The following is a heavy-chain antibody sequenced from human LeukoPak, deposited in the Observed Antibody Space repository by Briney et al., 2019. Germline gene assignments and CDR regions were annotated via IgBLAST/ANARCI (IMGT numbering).Heavy chain of an antibody. J-gene: IGHJ4*02. D-gene: IGHD3-3*01. CDR3: ARLSTRLLDH. CDR1: RNTFTNYW. CDR2: IFPGDSET. Sequence: GESLKISCKGSRNTFTNYWIGWVRQLPGKGLEWMGIIFPGDSETRYSPSFQGQVSMSVDKSTSSAYLQWASLKASDTAIYFCARLSTRLLDHWGQGTRVTVSS. V-gene: IGHV5-51*01.